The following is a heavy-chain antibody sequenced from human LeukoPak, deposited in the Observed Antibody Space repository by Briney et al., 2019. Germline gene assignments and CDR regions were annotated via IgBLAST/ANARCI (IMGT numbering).Heavy chain of an antibody. D-gene: IGHD6-6*01. CDR1: GYTFTSYG. V-gene: IGHV1-18*01. Sequence: ASVKVSCKASGYTFTSYGIGWVRQAPGQGLEWMGWISAYNGNTNYAQKLQGRVTMTTDTSTSTVYMELRSLRSDDTAVYYCARDTGIAARPGYWGQGTLVTVSS. J-gene: IGHJ4*02. CDR2: ISAYNGNT. CDR3: ARDTGIAARPGY.